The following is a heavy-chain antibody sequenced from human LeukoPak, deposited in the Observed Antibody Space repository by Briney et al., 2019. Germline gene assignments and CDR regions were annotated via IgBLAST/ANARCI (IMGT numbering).Heavy chain of an antibody. CDR3: ASQELEVGATTY. Sequence: SETLSLTCTVSGGSISSSSYYWGWIRQPPGKGLEWIGSIYYSGSTYYSPSLKSRVTISVDTSKNQFSLKLSSVTAADTAVYYCASQELEVGATTYWGQGTLVTVSS. J-gene: IGHJ4*02. CDR2: IYYSGST. V-gene: IGHV4-39*01. CDR1: GGSISSSSYY. D-gene: IGHD1-26*01.